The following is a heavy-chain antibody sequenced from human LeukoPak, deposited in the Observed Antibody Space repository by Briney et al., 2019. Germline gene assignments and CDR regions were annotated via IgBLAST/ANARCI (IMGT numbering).Heavy chain of an antibody. CDR1: GGSISSSNW. V-gene: IGHV4-4*02. CDR2: IYSGGRI. CDR3: ARSSDYYDSSGYADDDAFDI. D-gene: IGHD3-22*01. J-gene: IGHJ3*02. Sequence: SETLSLTCAVSGGSISSSNWWSWVRQPPGKGLEWIGSIYSGGRIYYNPSLKSRVTMSVDTSKNQFSLKLSSVTAADTAVYYCARSSDYYDSSGYADDDAFDIWGQGTMVTVSS.